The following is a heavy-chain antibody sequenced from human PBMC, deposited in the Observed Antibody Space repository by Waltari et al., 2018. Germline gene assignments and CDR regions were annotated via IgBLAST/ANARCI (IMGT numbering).Heavy chain of an antibody. CDR3: ASHFEDYYYYMDV. CDR1: GFCFHSST. Sequence: EVQLVESGGGLVTPGESLRLACVASGFCFHSSTMTWVRQAPGKGLEWVSSIGANGDYIYYADSVKGRFTTSRDNARNSLYLQMTSLRVEDTAIYFCASHFEDYYYYMDVWGKGTTVTVSS. V-gene: IGHV3-21*01. J-gene: IGHJ6*03. CDR2: IGANGDYI.